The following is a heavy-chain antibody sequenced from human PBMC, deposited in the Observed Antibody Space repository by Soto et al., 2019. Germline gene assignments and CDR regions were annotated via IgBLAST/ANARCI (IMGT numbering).Heavy chain of an antibody. CDR1: GGSFSGYY. J-gene: IGHJ4*02. V-gene: IGHV4-34*01. CDR2: INHSGST. Sequence: SETLSLTCAVYGGSFSGYYWSWIRQPPGKGLEWIGEINHSGSTNYNPSLKSRVTISVDTSKNQFSLKLSSVTAADTAVYYCARLRTYGGYYFDYWGQGTLVTVPS. CDR3: ARLRTYGGYYFDY. D-gene: IGHD5-12*01.